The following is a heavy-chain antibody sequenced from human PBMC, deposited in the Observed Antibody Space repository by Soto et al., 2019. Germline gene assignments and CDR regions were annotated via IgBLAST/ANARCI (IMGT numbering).Heavy chain of an antibody. CDR1: GFTFSSYG. CDR3: AKEPEMATINGAFDI. Sequence: QVQLVESGGGVVQPGRSLRLSCAACGFTFSSYGMHWVRQAPGKGLEWVAVISYDGSNKYYADSVKGRFTISRDNSKNTLYLQMNSLRAEDTTVYYCAKEPEMATINGAFDIWGQGTMVTVSS. D-gene: IGHD5-12*01. J-gene: IGHJ3*02. CDR2: ISYDGSNK. V-gene: IGHV3-30*18.